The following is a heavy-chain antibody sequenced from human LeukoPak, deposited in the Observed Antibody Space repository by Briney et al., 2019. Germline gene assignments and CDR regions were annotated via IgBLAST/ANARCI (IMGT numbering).Heavy chain of an antibody. D-gene: IGHD2-15*01. J-gene: IGHJ6*02. CDR3: AAGYCSGGSCYPYYYYGMDV. CDR2: IVVGSGNT. Sequence: SVKVPCKASGFTFTTSAVQWVRQARGQRLEWIGWIVVGSGNTNYAQKFQERVTVIRDMSTSTAYMELSSLRSEDTAVYYCAAGYCSGGSCYPYYYYGMDVWGQGTTVTVSS. V-gene: IGHV1-58*01. CDR1: GFTFTTSA.